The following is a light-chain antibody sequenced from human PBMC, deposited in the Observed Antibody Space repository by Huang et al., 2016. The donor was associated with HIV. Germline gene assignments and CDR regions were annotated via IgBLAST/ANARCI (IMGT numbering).Light chain of an antibody. V-gene: IGKV3-15*01. Sequence: ETVMTQSPATLSLSPGERATLSCRASQSVSTNLAWYQQKPGQAPRLLLFGASTRATGIPARFSGTGSGTEFTLTISSLQSEDFAVYYCQQYNTWPPNTFGQGTKLEIK. CDR3: QQYNTWPPNT. CDR2: GAS. CDR1: QSVSTN. J-gene: IGKJ2*01.